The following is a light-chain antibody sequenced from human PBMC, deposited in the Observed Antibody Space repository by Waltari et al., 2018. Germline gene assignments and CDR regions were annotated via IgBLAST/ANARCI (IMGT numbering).Light chain of an antibody. J-gene: IGLJ2*01. CDR2: SNN. V-gene: IGLV1-44*01. CDR1: SSNIGSNT. Sequence: QSVLTQPPSASGTPGQRVTISCSGSSSNIGSNTVNWYQQLPGTAPKLLIYSNNQRPSGVPYRFSGSKSGTSASLAISGHQSEDEADYYCAAWDDSLVVFGGGTKLTVL. CDR3: AAWDDSLVV.